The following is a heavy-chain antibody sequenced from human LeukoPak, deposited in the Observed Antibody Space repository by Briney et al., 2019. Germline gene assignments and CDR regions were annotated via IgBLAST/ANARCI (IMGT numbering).Heavy chain of an antibody. D-gene: IGHD1-26*01. J-gene: IGHJ5*02. CDR3: ARLIVETIRWFDP. V-gene: IGHV3-11*06. CDR2: ISSSNIYT. CDR1: GFTFSNYY. Sequence: GGSLRLSCAASGFTFSNYYMSWIRQAPGQGLEWVSYISSSNIYTDYADSAKGRFTISRDNAKNLLYLQMNSLRAEDTAVYYCARLIVETIRWFDPWGQGTLVTVSS.